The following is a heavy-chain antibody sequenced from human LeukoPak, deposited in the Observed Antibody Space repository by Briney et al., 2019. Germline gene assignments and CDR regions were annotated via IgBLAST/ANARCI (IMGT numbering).Heavy chain of an antibody. CDR2: IIPIFGTA. CDR3: ARWISGSYFWLDP. Sequence: GASVKVSCKASGGTFSSYAISWVRQAPGQGLEWMGGIIPIFGTANYAQKFQGRVAITADESTSTAYMELSSLGSEDTAVYYCARWISGSYFWLDPWGQGTLVTVSS. V-gene: IGHV1-69*13. D-gene: IGHD1-26*01. CDR1: GGTFSSYA. J-gene: IGHJ5*02.